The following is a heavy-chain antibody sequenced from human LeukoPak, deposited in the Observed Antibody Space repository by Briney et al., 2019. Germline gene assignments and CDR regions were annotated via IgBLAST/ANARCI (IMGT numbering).Heavy chain of an antibody. D-gene: IGHD3-22*01. CDR3: ARERDSSGYVLAY. J-gene: IGHJ4*02. V-gene: IGHV3-53*01. CDR2: IYSGGAT. CDR1: GFTVSSKY. Sequence: GGSLRLSCAASGFTVSSKYMTWVRQAPGKGLEWVSVIYSGGATYYIDSVKGRFTISRDNSKNTLYHQMNSLRAEDTAVYYCARERDSSGYVLAYWGQGTLVTVSS.